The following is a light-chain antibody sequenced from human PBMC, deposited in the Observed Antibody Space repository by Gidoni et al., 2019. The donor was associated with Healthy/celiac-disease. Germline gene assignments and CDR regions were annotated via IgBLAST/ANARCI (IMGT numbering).Light chain of an antibody. V-gene: IGKV2-28*01. CDR1: QSLLHSNGYTY. Sequence: IVMTQSPLSLPVTPGEPASISCRSSQSLLHSNGYTYLDWYLQKPGQSPQLLIYLGSNRASGVPDRFSGSGSGTDFTLKISRVEAEDVGVYYCMQALQTPRTFAQGTKVEIK. J-gene: IGKJ1*01. CDR3: MQALQTPRT. CDR2: LGS.